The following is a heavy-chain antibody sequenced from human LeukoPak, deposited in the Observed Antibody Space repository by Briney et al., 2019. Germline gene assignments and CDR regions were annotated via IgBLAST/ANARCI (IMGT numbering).Heavy chain of an antibody. Sequence: GGSLRLSCAASGFTFSNYWMSWVRQAPGKGLEWVANIKPDGSNKYYVDSVKGRFTISRDNAKNSLYLQVNSLSAEDTAVYYCARHVLVVGATICFDYWGQGTLVTVSS. V-gene: IGHV3-7*01. J-gene: IGHJ4*02. D-gene: IGHD1-26*01. CDR2: IKPDGSNK. CDR1: GFTFSNYW. CDR3: ARHVLVVGATICFDY.